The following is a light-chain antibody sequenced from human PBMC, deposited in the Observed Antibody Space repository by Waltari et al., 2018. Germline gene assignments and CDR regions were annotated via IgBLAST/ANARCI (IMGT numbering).Light chain of an antibody. J-gene: IGLJ2*01. Sequence: QSALTQPRSVSGSPGQSVTLSCTGTNSDVGAYNYVSWYQQRPGKAPKLVFYDVDKGPSGVPVRFSGSKAGNTASLTISGLQTDEEADYYCCSYAGRYTSVFGGGTKVTVL. CDR1: NSDVGAYNY. V-gene: IGLV2-11*01. CDR3: CSYAGRYTSV. CDR2: DVD.